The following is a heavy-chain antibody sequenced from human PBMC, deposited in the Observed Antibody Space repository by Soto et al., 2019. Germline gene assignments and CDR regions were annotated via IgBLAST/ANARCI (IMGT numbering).Heavy chain of an antibody. CDR2: IIPIFGTA. CDR3: AGDSSGWSLRGDYYYGMDV. Sequence: SVKVSCKASGGTFSSYAISWVRQAPGQGLEWMGGIIPIFGTANYAQKFQGRVTITADESTSTAYMELSSLRSEDTAVYYCAGDSSGWSLRGDYYYGMDVWGQGTTVTVSS. J-gene: IGHJ6*02. D-gene: IGHD6-19*01. CDR1: GGTFSSYA. V-gene: IGHV1-69*13.